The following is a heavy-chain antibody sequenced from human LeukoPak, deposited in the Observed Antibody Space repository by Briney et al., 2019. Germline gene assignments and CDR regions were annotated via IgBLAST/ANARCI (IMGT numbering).Heavy chain of an antibody. J-gene: IGHJ4*02. Sequence: PSETLSLTCSVSGGSISSYYWNWIRQPPGKGLEWIGYIYYSGSTNYNPSLKSRVTISVDTSKNQFSLNLNSVTAADTAVYYCATDVHGYGFLGYWGQGTLVSVSS. D-gene: IGHD5-18*01. V-gene: IGHV4-59*01. CDR2: IYYSGST. CDR1: GGSISSYY. CDR3: ATDVHGYGFLGY.